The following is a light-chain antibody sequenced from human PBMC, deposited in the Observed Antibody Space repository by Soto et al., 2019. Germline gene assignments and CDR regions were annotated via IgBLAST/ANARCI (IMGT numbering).Light chain of an antibody. CDR2: AAS. V-gene: IGKV1-27*01. CDR3: QKYSSVPL. CDR1: QGISNY. Sequence: DIQMTQSPSSLSASVGDRVTITCRASQGISNYIAWYQQKPGKAPKLLIYAASTLQSGVPSRFSGSGSGTDFTLTINSLRPEDVATYSCQKYSSVPLFGPGTKVDIK. J-gene: IGKJ3*01.